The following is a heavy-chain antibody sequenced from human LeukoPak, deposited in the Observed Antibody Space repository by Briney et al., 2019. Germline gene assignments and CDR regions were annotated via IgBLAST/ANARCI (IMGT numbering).Heavy chain of an antibody. CDR2: IYSGGST. V-gene: IGHV3-53*01. CDR3: ARGAKGGGSLDY. J-gene: IGHJ4*02. CDR1: GFTFITYA. D-gene: IGHD2-15*01. Sequence: GGSLRLSCAASGFTFITYAMTWVRQAPGKGLEWVSVIYSGGSTYNADSVKGRFTISRDDSKNTLYLQMNSLRAEDTAVYYCARGAKGGGSLDYWGQGTRVTVSS.